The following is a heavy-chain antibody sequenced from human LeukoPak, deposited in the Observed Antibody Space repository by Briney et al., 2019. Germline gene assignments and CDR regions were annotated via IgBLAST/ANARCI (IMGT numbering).Heavy chain of an antibody. Sequence: GGSLRLSCAASGFTFSSYWMHWVRQAPGKGLVWVSRINSDGSSTSYADSVKGRFTISRDNSKNTLYLQMNSLRAEDTAVYYCAKELLWFGELLRYLDYWGQGTLVTVSS. D-gene: IGHD3-10*01. CDR2: INSDGSST. V-gene: IGHV3-74*01. CDR1: GFTFSSYW. J-gene: IGHJ4*02. CDR3: AKELLWFGELLRYLDY.